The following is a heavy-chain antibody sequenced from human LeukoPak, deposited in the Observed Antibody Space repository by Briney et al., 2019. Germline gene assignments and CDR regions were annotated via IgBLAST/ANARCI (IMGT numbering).Heavy chain of an antibody. CDR1: GYSISSAYY. Sequence: SETLSLTCAVSGYSISSAYYWGWIRQPPGKGLEWIGSILHSGSTYYNPSLKSRVTISVDTSKNHFSLKLTSVTAADTAVYYCAGDRGVRGEMDFWGQGTLVTVSS. D-gene: IGHD3-10*01. V-gene: IGHV4-38-2*02. CDR2: ILHSGST. CDR3: AGDRGVRGEMDF. J-gene: IGHJ4*02.